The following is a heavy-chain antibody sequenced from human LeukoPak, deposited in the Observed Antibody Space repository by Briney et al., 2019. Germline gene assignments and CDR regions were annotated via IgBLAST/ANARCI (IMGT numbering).Heavy chain of an antibody. CDR1: GYSISSGYY. Sequence: SETLSLTCTVSGYSISSGYYWGWIRQPPGKGPEWIGSIYHSGSTYYNPSLKSRVTISVDTSKNQFSLKLSSVTAADTAVYYCARLQDYAFDIWGQGTMVTVSS. V-gene: IGHV4-38-2*02. CDR2: IYHSGST. J-gene: IGHJ3*02. D-gene: IGHD2-15*01. CDR3: ARLQDYAFDI.